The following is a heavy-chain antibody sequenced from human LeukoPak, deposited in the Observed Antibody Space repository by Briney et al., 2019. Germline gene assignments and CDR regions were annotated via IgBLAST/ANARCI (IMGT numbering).Heavy chain of an antibody. Sequence: GGSLRLSCAASGLTVNNNYMNWVRQAPGKGLEWVSALYIGGNTYCADSVRGRFTISRDNSKNTLYLQMNSLRAEDTAIYYCMTAAGYNFGQYWGQGTLVTVSS. CDR2: LYIGGNT. V-gene: IGHV3-53*01. J-gene: IGHJ4*02. CDR1: GLTVNNNY. D-gene: IGHD5-18*01. CDR3: MTAAGYNFGQY.